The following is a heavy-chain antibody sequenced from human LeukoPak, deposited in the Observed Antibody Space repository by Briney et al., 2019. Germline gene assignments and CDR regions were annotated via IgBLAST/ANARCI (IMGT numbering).Heavy chain of an antibody. J-gene: IGHJ3*02. Sequence: GGPLRLSCAASGFTFSSYGMHWVRQAPGKGLEWVAFIRYDGSEKYYANSVEGRCTISRDHSKNAVYLQMNSLRAEDTAVYYCARADSYSSGLDAFDIWGQGTMVTVSS. CDR3: ARADSYSSGLDAFDI. CDR1: GFTFSSYG. CDR2: IRYDGSEK. D-gene: IGHD6-19*01. V-gene: IGHV3-30*02.